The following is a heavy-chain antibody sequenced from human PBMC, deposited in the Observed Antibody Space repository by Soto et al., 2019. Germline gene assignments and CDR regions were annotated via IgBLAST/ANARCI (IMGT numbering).Heavy chain of an antibody. CDR3: ARVVFVKIKATSESYTRV. V-gene: IGHV1-3*01. J-gene: IGHJ6*03. Sequence: EWMGWINAGNGNTKYSQKFQGRVTITRDTSASTAYMELSSLRSEDTAVYYCARVVFVKIKATSESYTRVWGNGPPVTV. CDR2: INAGNGNT. D-gene: IGHD1-26*01.